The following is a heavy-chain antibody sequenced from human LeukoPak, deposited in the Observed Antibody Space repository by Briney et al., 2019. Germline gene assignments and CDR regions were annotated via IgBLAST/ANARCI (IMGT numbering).Heavy chain of an antibody. V-gene: IGHV3-30*18. CDR2: TSPDLNVK. D-gene: IGHD1-26*01. CDR1: GFTFRNYV. Sequence: GGSLRLSCAASGFTFRNYVIHWVRQAPGKGLEWVAVTSPDLNVKLYADSVKGRFTISRDSSRNTLFLHMNTLRAEDTAIYYCAKDRTVGASYWYFDLWGRGTLVTVSS. CDR3: AKDRTVGASYWYFDL. J-gene: IGHJ2*01.